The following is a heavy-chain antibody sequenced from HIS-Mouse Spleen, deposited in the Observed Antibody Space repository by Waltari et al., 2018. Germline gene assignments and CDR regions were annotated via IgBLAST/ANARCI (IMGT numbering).Heavy chain of an antibody. V-gene: IGHV4-34*01. D-gene: IGHD1-7*01. J-gene: IGHJ4*02. CDR3: AGYNWNYGTDY. CDR1: GGSFSGYY. CDR2: INHSGST. Sequence: QVQLQQWGAGLLKPSETLSLTCAVYGGSFSGYYWSWIREPPGKGLEWIGEINHSGSTTHNPSLKSRVTISEDTPKNQFCLKLSSVTAADTAVYYCAGYNWNYGTDYWGQGTLVTVSS.